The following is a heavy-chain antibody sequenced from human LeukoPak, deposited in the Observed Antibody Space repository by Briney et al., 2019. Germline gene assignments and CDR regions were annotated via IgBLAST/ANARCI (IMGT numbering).Heavy chain of an antibody. J-gene: IGHJ6*03. D-gene: IGHD2-15*01. Sequence: GGSLRLSRAASGFTFSDYNMRWIRQAPGKGLEWVSSISRSGSTKYYADSVKGRFTISRDNAKNSLFLQMNSLRAEDTAVYYCARVLRYCSGGNCYSGGLGYMDVWGKGTTVTISS. CDR1: GFTFSDYN. CDR2: ISRSGSTK. CDR3: ARVLRYCSGGNCYSGGLGYMDV. V-gene: IGHV3-11*01.